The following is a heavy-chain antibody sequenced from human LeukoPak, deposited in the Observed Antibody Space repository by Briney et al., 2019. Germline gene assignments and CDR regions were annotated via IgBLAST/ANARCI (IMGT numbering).Heavy chain of an antibody. CDR3: ASGHYYDSSGYSYFQH. CDR2: INHSGST. J-gene: IGHJ1*01. D-gene: IGHD3-22*01. CDR1: GGSFSGYY. Sequence: SETLSLTCAVYGGSFSGYYWSWIRQPPGKGLEWIGEINHSGSTNYNPSLKSQVTISVDTSKNQFSLKLSSVTAADTAVYYCASGHYYDSSGYSYFQHWGQGTLVTVSS. V-gene: IGHV4-34*01.